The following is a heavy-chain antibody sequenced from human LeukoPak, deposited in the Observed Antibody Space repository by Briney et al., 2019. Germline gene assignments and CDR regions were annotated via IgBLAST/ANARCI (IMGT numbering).Heavy chain of an antibody. D-gene: IGHD6-13*01. CDR1: GGSFSGYY. Sequence: PSETLSLTCAVYGGSFSGYYWSWIRQPPGKGLEWIGEINHSGSTNYNPSLKSRVTISVDTSKNQFALKLSSVTAADTAVYYCARVGVYSSSWVGIDYWGQGTLVTDSS. V-gene: IGHV4-34*01. CDR2: INHSGST. CDR3: ARVGVYSSSWVGIDY. J-gene: IGHJ4*02.